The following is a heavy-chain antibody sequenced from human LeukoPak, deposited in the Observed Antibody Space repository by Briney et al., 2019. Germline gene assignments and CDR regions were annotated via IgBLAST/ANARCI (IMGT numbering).Heavy chain of an antibody. V-gene: IGHV6-1*01. CDR3: ARALTSGSGSYYKGAFDI. CDR2: TYYRSKWYN. J-gene: IGHJ3*02. CDR1: GDSVSSNSAA. Sequence: SQTLSLTCAISGDSVSSNSAAWSWIRQSPSRGLEWLGRTYYRSKWYNDYAVSVKSRITINPDTSKNQFSLQLNSVTPEDTAVYYCARALTSGSGSYYKGAFDIWGQGTMVTVSS. D-gene: IGHD3-10*01.